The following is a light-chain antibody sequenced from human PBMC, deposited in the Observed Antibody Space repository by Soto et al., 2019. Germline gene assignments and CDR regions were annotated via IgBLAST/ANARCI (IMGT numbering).Light chain of an antibody. J-gene: IGKJ5*01. CDR2: GAA. CDR1: QSVFSS. CDR3: QQYTGPLTT. V-gene: IGKV3-15*01. Sequence: EIVMTQSPATLSVSPGERATLSCRASQSVFSSLAWYQQKPGQAPRLLIYGAATRATGIPARFSGSGSGTDFTLTISRLEPEDFAVYYCQQYTGPLTTFGQGTRLEIK.